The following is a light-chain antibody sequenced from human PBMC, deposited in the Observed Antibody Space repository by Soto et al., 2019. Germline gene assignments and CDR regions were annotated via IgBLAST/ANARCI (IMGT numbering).Light chain of an antibody. V-gene: IGLV2-14*01. CDR3: TSYTSRSTWV. Sequence: QSVLTQYASVSGSPGQSITISCTGTSRDVGGYHYVSWYQQHPGKAPKLMMYEVSNRPSGVSNRFSGSKSDNTASLTISGLQAEDEADYYCTSYTSRSTWVFGGGTMLTVL. CDR2: EVS. CDR1: SRDVGGYHY. J-gene: IGLJ3*02.